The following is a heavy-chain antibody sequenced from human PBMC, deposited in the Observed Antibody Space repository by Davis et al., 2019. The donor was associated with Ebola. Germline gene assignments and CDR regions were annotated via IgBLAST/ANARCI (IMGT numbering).Heavy chain of an antibody. Sequence: SETLSLTCTAPGGPISSYYWSWIRQPPGKGPEWIGYIYYRGSTNYNPSLKSRVTISVDTSKNQFSLKLSSVTAADTAVYYCAITGDYTFDYWGQGTLVTVSS. CDR2: IYYRGST. V-gene: IGHV4-59*08. D-gene: IGHD4-17*01. CDR1: GGPISSYY. J-gene: IGHJ4*02. CDR3: AITGDYTFDY.